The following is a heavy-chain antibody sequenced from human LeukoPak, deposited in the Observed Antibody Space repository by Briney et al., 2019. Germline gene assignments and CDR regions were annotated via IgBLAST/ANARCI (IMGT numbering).Heavy chain of an antibody. V-gene: IGHV4-59*08. Sequence: SETLSLTCAVSGGSISSYYWSWVRPPPGKGLEWVGYIYYSGSTNYNPSLKSRVTISVDTSKNQFSLKLSSGTAADTAVYYCARSMRSSLIRHYYDSSGYRRGAFDIWGQGTMVTVSS. CDR3: ARSMRSSLIRHYYDSSGYRRGAFDI. CDR2: IYYSGST. J-gene: IGHJ3*02. CDR1: GGSISSYY. D-gene: IGHD3-22*01.